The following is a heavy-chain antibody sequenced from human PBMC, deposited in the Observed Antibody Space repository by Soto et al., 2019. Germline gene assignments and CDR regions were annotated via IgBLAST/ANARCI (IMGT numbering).Heavy chain of an antibody. CDR1: GYTFTSYD. J-gene: IGHJ5*02. Sequence: QVQLVQSGAEVKKPGASVKVSCKASGYTFTSYDINWVRQATGQGLEWMGWMNPNSGNTGYAQKFQGRVTMTRNTSISTAYMELSSLRSEDTAVYYCARKGNRFLEWLPRENWFDPWGQGTLVTVSS. V-gene: IGHV1-8*01. CDR3: ARKGNRFLEWLPRENWFDP. CDR2: MNPNSGNT. D-gene: IGHD3-3*01.